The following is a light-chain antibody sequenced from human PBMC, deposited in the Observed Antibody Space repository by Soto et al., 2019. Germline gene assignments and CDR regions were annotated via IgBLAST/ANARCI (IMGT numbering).Light chain of an antibody. J-gene: IGLJ2*01. V-gene: IGLV2-8*01. CDR2: EVT. CDR3: SSYAGSNYFVV. CDR1: SSDVGGYNY. Sequence: QSALTQPPSASGSPGQSVTISCTGTSSDVGGYNYVSWYQQHPGKAPKLMIYEVTKRPSGVPDRFSGSESGNTASLTVSGLQAEDEADYYCSSYAGSNYFVVFGGGTKLTVL.